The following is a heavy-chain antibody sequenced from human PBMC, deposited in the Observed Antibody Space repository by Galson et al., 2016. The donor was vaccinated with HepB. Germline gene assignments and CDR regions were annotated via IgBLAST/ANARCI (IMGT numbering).Heavy chain of an antibody. D-gene: IGHD1-1*01. Sequence: LSLTCTVSGGSIRSSSSYYWGWVRQSPGRGLEWIGSIYYSGSTYYNSSLKCRVTISLDTSKNEFPRRLTSVTAADTAVYYSLAGTGVWFDPWGQGTLVPVSS. CDR1: GGSIRSSSSYY. CDR2: IYYSGST. CDR3: LAGTGVWFDP. J-gene: IGHJ5*02. V-gene: IGHV4-39*06.